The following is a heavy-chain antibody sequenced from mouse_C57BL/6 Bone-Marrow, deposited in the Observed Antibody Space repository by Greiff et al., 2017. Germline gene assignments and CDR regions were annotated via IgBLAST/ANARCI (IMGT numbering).Heavy chain of an antibody. V-gene: IGHV1-15*01. D-gene: IGHD2-3*01. J-gene: IGHJ3*01. CDR1: GYTFTDYE. CDR2: IDPETGGT. Sequence: VHLVESGAELVRPGASVTLSCKASGYTFTDYEMHWVKQTPVHGLEWIGAIDPETGGTAYNQKFKGKAILTADKSSSTAYMELRSLTSEDSAVYYCTRYDYGGQGTLVTVSA. CDR3: TRYDY.